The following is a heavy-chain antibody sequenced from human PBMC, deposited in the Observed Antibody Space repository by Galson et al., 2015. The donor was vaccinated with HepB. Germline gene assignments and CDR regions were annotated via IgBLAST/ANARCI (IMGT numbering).Heavy chain of an antibody. CDR3: ESGDCSSTSCYGLDY. V-gene: IGHV1-2*06. Sequence: SLKLSCKASGYTFTGYYMHWVRQAPGQGLEWMGRINPNSGGTNYAQEFQGMVTMTRDTSISTDYMVQSRLGSDEAAVYYCESGDCSSTSCYGLDYWGQGTLVTVSS. D-gene: IGHD2-2*01. J-gene: IGHJ4*02. CDR1: GYTFTGYY. CDR2: INPNSGGT.